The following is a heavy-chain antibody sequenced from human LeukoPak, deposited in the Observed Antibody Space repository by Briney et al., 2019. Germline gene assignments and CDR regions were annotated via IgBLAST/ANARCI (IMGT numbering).Heavy chain of an antibody. CDR2: INWNGGST. J-gene: IGHJ3*02. V-gene: IGHV3-20*04. CDR3: AREAYYYDSSGETPDAFDI. Sequence: GGSLRLSCAASGFTFDDYGMSWVRQAPGKGLEWVSGINWNGGSTGYADSVKGRFTISRDNAKNSLYLQMNSLRAEDTALYYCAREAYYYDSSGETPDAFDIWGQGTMVTVSS. CDR1: GFTFDDYG. D-gene: IGHD3-22*01.